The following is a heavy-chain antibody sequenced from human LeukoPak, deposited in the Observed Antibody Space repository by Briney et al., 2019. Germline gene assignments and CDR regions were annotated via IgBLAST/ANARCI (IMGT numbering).Heavy chain of an antibody. V-gene: IGHV4-30-2*01. D-gene: IGHD2-15*01. Sequence: SETLSLTCAVSGGSISSGGYSWSWIRQPPGKGLEWIGYIYHSGSTYYNPSLKSRVTISVDRSKNQFSLKLSSVTAADTAVYYCARPGYCSGGSCGRVYGMDVWGQGTTVTVSS. J-gene: IGHJ6*02. CDR2: IYHSGST. CDR1: GGSISSGGYS. CDR3: ARPGYCSGGSCGRVYGMDV.